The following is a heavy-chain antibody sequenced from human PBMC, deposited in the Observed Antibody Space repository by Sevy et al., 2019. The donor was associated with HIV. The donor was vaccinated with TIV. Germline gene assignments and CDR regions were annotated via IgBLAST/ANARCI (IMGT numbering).Heavy chain of an antibody. J-gene: IGHJ6*03. CDR2: IKSKTDGGTT. D-gene: IGHD1-26*01. Sequence: GGSLRLSCAASGFTFSNAWMSWVRQAPGKGLEWVGRIKSKTDGGTTDYAAPVKGRFNISRDDSKNTLYLQMNSLKTEDTAVYYCTTVGELLSYYYYYMDVWGKGTTVTVSS. CDR3: TTVGELLSYYYYYMDV. CDR1: GFTFSNAW. V-gene: IGHV3-15*01.